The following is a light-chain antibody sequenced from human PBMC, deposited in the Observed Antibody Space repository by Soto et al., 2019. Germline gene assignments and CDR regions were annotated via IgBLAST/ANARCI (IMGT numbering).Light chain of an antibody. J-gene: IGKJ4*01. CDR1: QSISSY. CDR3: QQSYSTLALT. CDR2: AAS. V-gene: IGKV1-39*01. Sequence: IQMTQSPSSLSASVGDLVTMTSRASQSISSYLDWYQQKPGKAPKLLIYAASRLPSGVPSRFSGSGSGTDFTLTISSLQPEDFATYYCQQSYSTLALTFGGGTKVDI.